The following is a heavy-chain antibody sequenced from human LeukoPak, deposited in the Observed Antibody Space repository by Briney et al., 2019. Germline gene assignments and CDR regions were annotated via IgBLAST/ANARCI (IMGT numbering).Heavy chain of an antibody. J-gene: IGHJ4*02. CDR2: IYTSGST. CDR3: ARDSSGWGDLDY. V-gene: IGHV4-4*07. Sequence: SETLSLTCTVSGGSISSYYWGWIRQPAGRGLEWIGRIYTSGSTNYNPSLKSRVTMSVDTSKNQFSLKLSSVTAADTAVYYCARDSSGWGDLDYWGQGTLVTVSS. D-gene: IGHD6-19*01. CDR1: GGSISSYY.